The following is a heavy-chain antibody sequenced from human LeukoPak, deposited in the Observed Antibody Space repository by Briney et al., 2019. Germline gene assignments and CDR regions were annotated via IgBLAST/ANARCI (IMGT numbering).Heavy chain of an antibody. V-gene: IGHV5-10-1*01. CDR2: IDPSDSYT. CDR1: GYSFTSYW. CDR3: ARQSQLERVWFYR. D-gene: IGHD1-1*01. J-gene: IGHJ5*02. Sequence: LGESLKISCKGSGYSFTSYWISWVRQVPGKGLEWMGRIDPSDSYTNYSPSFQGHVTISADKSISTAYLQWSSLKGSDTAMYYCARQSQLERVWFYRWGQGTLVTVSS.